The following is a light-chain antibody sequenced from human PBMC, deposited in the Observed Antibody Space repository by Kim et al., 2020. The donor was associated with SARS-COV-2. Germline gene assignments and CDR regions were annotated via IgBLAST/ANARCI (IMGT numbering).Light chain of an antibody. CDR3: QQYYSTPG. Sequence: DIVMTQSPDSLAVSLGERATINCKSSQSVLYSSNNKNYLAWYQQKPGQPPKLLIYWASTRESGVPDRFSGSGSGTDFTLTISSLQAEDVAVYYCQQYYSTPGFGPWTKVDIK. V-gene: IGKV4-1*01. CDR2: WAS. J-gene: IGKJ3*01. CDR1: QSVLYSSNNKNY.